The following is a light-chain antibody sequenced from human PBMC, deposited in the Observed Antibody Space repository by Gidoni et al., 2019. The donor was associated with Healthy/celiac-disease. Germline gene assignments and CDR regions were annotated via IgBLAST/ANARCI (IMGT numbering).Light chain of an antibody. CDR1: SSNIGAGYD. J-gene: IGLJ3*02. CDR3: QSYDSSLSVNWV. Sequence: PGQRITISCTGSSSNIGAGYDVHWYQQLPGTAPKLLIYGNSNRPSVVPDRFSGSKSGTSASLAITGLQAEDEADYYCQSYDSSLSVNWVFGGGTKLTVL. CDR2: GNS. V-gene: IGLV1-40*01.